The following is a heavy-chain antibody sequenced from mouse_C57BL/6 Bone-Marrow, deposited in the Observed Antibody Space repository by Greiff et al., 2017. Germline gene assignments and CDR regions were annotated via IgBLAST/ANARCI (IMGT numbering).Heavy chain of an antibody. J-gene: IGHJ2*01. D-gene: IGHD2-5*01. V-gene: IGHV1-64*01. CDR2: IHPNSGST. CDR3: ASSWYSTFFDY. CDR1: GYTFTSYW. Sequence: VKLQESGAELVKPGASVKLSCKASGYTFTSYWMHWVKQRPGQGLEWIGMIHPNSGSTNYNEKFKSKATLTVDKSSSTDYMQLSSLTSEDSAVYYCASSWYSTFFDYWGQGTTLTVSS.